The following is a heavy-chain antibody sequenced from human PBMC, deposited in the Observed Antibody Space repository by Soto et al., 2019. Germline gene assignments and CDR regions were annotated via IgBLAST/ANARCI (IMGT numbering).Heavy chain of an antibody. V-gene: IGHV1-69*13. CDR1: GGTFSSYA. D-gene: IGHD6-6*01. CDR3: ARGAQDIAARRRFPLDY. Sequence: ASVKVSCKASGGTFSSYAISWVRQAPGQGLEWMGGIIPIFGTANYAQKFQGRVTITADESTSTAYMELSSLRSEDTAVYYCARGAQDIAARRRFPLDYWGQGTLVTVSS. J-gene: IGHJ4*02. CDR2: IIPIFGTA.